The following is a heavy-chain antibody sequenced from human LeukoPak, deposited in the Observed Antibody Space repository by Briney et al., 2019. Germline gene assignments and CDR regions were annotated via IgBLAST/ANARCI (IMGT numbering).Heavy chain of an antibody. CDR3: ARGYRDGYNSERFPDAFDI. CDR1: GGSISSYY. V-gene: IGHV4-59*01. Sequence: SETLSLTCTVSGGSISSYYWSWIRQPPGKGLEWIGYIYYSGSTNYNPSLKSRVTISVDTSKNQFSLKLSSVTAADTAVYYCARGYRDGYNSERFPDAFDIWGQGTMVTVSS. CDR2: IYYSGST. J-gene: IGHJ3*02. D-gene: IGHD5-24*01.